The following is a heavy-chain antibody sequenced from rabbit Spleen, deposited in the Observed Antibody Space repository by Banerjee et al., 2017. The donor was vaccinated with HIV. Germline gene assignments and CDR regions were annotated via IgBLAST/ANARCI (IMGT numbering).Heavy chain of an antibody. J-gene: IGHJ6*01. CDR2: IDTGGSDFT. CDR1: GVSFSFSSY. V-gene: IGHV1S45*01. CDR3: ARDAGTSFSTYGMDL. Sequence: QEQLVESGGGLVKPGASLTLTCTASGVSFSFSSYMCWVRQAPGKGLEWIACIDTGGSDFTYFATWAKGRFTISKTSSTTVTLQVTRLTAADTATYFCARDAGTSFSTYGMDLWGQGTLVTVS. D-gene: IGHD8-1*01.